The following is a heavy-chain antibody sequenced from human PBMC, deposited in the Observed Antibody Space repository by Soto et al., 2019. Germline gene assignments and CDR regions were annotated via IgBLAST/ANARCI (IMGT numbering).Heavy chain of an antibody. V-gene: IGHV3-53*01. J-gene: IGHJ4*02. Sequence: GGSLRLSGAASGFTVSSNYMSWVRQAPGKGLEWVSVIYSGGSTYYADSVKGRFTISRDNSKNTLYLQMNSLRAEDTAVYYCARAKDAYCFDYWGQGTLVTFSS. CDR1: GFTVSSNY. CDR3: ARAKDAYCFDY. D-gene: IGHD2-2*01. CDR2: IYSGGST.